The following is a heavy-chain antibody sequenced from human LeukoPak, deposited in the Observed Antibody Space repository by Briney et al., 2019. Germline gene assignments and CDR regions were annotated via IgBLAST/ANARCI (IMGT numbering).Heavy chain of an antibody. J-gene: IGHJ3*01. V-gene: IGHV3-33*06. CDR1: GFTFSSDG. CDR2: IWYDGSNK. D-gene: IGHD6-6*01. Sequence: PGRSLRLSCAASGFTFSSDGMHWVRQAPGKGLEWVAVIWYDGSNKYYADSVKGRFTISRDNSKNTLYLQMNSLRAEDTAVYYCAKLPTYRSSSPLWGQGTMVTVSS. CDR3: AKLPTYRSSSPL.